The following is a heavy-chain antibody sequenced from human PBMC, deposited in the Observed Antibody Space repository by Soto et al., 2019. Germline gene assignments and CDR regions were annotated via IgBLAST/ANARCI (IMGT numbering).Heavy chain of an antibody. D-gene: IGHD2-2*01. V-gene: IGHV1-8*01. J-gene: IGHJ6*03. CDR2: MNPNSGNT. Sequence: QVPLVQSGAEVKKPGASVKVSCKASGYTFTSYDINWVRQATGQGLEWMGWMNPNSGNTGYAQKFQGRVTMTRNTSISTAYMELSSLRSEDTAVYYCARDPSPGYYYYMDVWGKGTTVTVSS. CDR1: GYTFTSYD. CDR3: ARDPSPGYYYYMDV.